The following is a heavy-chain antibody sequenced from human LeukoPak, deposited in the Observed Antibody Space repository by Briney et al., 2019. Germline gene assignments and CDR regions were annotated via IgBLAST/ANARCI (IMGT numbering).Heavy chain of an antibody. J-gene: IGHJ6*02. CDR2: ISGYNGNT. V-gene: IGHV1-18*01. Sequence: ASVKVSCKASGYTFTSYGISWVRRAPGQGLEWMGWISGYNGNTNFAQNLQGRVTVTTDTSTSTAYMELRSLRSDDTAVYYCARDGSIAVAGTNYYYYYGMDVWGQGTTVTVSS. D-gene: IGHD6-13*01. CDR3: ARDGSIAVAGTNYYYYYGMDV. CDR1: GYTFTSYG.